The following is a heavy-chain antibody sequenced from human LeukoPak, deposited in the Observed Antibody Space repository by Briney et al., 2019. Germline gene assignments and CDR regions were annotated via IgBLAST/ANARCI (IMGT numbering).Heavy chain of an antibody. V-gene: IGHV3-15*01. CDR2: IKSNPDGGTT. Sequence: PGGSLRLSCAASGITFSNAWMSWVRHAPGKGLEWVGRIKSNPDGGTTYYAAPVKGRFTISRDDSENTLYLQMNSLKPEDTAVYHCITVYYSVTYWGQGTLVSVSS. CDR3: ITVYYSVTY. D-gene: IGHD3-10*02. CDR1: GITFSNAW. J-gene: IGHJ4*02.